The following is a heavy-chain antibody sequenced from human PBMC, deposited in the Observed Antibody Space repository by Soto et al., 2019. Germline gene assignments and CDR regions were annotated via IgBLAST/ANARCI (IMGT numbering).Heavy chain of an antibody. V-gene: IGHV2-5*02. D-gene: IGHD1-26*01. CDR3: SHRPEAAIGWEAFHT. J-gene: IGHJ5*02. CDR1: GFSLSTGGVG. Sequence: QITLKESGPTLVKPTQTLTLTCTFSGFSLSTGGVGVGWIRQPPGGALEWLALIYWDDDKRYSPSLKTWLTVTGDPSKKQVVLSLTNLDPVDTATYYCSHRPEAAIGWEAFHTWGQGAPVTVSS. CDR2: IYWDDDK.